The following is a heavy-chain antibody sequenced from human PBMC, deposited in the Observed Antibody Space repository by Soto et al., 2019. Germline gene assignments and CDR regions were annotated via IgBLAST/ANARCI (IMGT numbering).Heavy chain of an antibody. CDR1: GFTFSSYW. CDR3: ARVAWFGEFSYYYGMDV. CDR2: IKQDGSEK. Sequence: SLRLSCAASGFTFSSYWMSWVRQAPGKGLEWVANIKQDGSEKYYVDSVKGRFTISRDNAKNSLYLQMNSLRAEDTAVYYCARVAWFGEFSYYYGMDVWGQGTTVTVSS. D-gene: IGHD3-10*01. J-gene: IGHJ6*02. V-gene: IGHV3-7*01.